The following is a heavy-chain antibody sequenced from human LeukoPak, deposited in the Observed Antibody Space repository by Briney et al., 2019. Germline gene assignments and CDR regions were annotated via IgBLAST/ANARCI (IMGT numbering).Heavy chain of an antibody. CDR3: AKDLAYYDSSGRDNTHNDY. CDR1: GFTFSSHA. J-gene: IGHJ4*02. Sequence: PGGSLRLSCAASGFTFSSHAMSWVRQAPGKGLEWVSAISGSGGSTYYADSVKGRFTISRDNSKNTLYLQMNSLRAEDAAVYYCAKDLAYYDSSGRDNTHNDYWGQGTLVTVSS. V-gene: IGHV3-23*01. D-gene: IGHD3-22*01. CDR2: ISGSGGST.